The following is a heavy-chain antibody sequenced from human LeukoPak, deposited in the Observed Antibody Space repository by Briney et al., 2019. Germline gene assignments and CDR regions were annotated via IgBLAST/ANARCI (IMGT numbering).Heavy chain of an antibody. CDR3: ARRPVRGAFDI. D-gene: IGHD3-10*01. Sequence: PSETLSLTCADYVGSFSGYYWSWIRQPPGKGLEWIGEINHSGSTNYNPSLKSRVTISVDTSKNQFSLKLSSVTAADTAVYYCARRPVRGAFDIWGQGTMVTVSS. V-gene: IGHV4-34*01. CDR1: VGSFSGYY. J-gene: IGHJ3*02. CDR2: INHSGST.